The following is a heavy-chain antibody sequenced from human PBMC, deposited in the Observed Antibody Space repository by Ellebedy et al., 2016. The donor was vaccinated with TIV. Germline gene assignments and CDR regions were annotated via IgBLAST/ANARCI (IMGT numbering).Heavy chain of an antibody. V-gene: IGHV3-20*04. Sequence: GESLKISCAVSGLTFPNYGMSWVRQAPGKGLEWVSGINWNGDSTAYADSVKGRFTISRDDAKNTLYLQMNSLRAEDTALYYCATDYNGDYSLGYWGQGTLVTVSS. D-gene: IGHD4-17*01. CDR3: ATDYNGDYSLGY. J-gene: IGHJ4*02. CDR2: INWNGDST. CDR1: GLTFPNYG.